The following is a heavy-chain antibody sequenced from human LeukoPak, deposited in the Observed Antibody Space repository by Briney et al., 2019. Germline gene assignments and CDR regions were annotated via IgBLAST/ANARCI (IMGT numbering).Heavy chain of an antibody. CDR3: ARAGRAIAAAGTCDY. Sequence: PGGSLRLSCAASGFTFSSYSMSWVRQAPGKGLEWVANIKQDGSEKYYVDSVKGRFTISRDNAKNSLYLQMNSLRAEDTAVYYCARAGRAIAAAGTCDYWGQGTLVTVSS. V-gene: IGHV3-7*01. CDR2: IKQDGSEK. D-gene: IGHD6-13*01. CDR1: GFTFSSYS. J-gene: IGHJ4*02.